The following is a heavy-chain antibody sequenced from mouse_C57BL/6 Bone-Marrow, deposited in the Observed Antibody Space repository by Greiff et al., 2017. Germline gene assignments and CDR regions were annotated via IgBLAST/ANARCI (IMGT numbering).Heavy chain of an antibody. V-gene: IGHV5-6*01. CDR1: GFTFSSYG. Sequence: EVQLVESGGDLVKPGGSLKLSCAASGFTFSSYGMSWVRQTPDKRLEWVATICSGGSYTYYPDCVTGRFTISKDNAKNNLYLKMNSLKAEDTAIYYCARRRIPHWYFDVWGTGTTVTVSS. CDR2: ICSGGSYT. J-gene: IGHJ1*03. CDR3: ARRRIPHWYFDV.